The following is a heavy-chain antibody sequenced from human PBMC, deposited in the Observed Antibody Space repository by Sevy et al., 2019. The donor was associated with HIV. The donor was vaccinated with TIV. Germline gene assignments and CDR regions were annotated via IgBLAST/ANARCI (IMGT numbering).Heavy chain of an antibody. V-gene: IGHV3-30-3*01. D-gene: IGHD4-17*01. CDR2: ISYDGSDK. J-gene: IGHJ6*02. Sequence: GGSLRLSCAASGFAFSNYYAMHWVRQAPGKGLEWVALISYDGSDKYYADSVKGRFTISRDNFKNTLFLQMNSLTTEDTAVYYCARRRANYVDHYFFYAMDVWGQGTTVTVSS. CDR1: GFAFSNYYA. CDR3: ARRRANYVDHYFFYAMDV.